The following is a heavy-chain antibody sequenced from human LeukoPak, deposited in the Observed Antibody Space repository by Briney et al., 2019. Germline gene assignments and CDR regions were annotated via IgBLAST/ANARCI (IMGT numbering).Heavy chain of an antibody. CDR3: ARYCSSTSCSRAFDP. J-gene: IGHJ5*02. V-gene: IGHV4-59*01. CDR1: GGSISSYY. CDR2: IYYSGST. Sequence: SETLSLTCTVSGGSISSYYWSWIRQPPGKGLEWIGYIYYSGSTNYNPSLKSRVTISVDTSKNQFSLKLSSVTAADTAVHYCARYCSSTSCSRAFDPWGQGTLVTVSS. D-gene: IGHD2-2*01.